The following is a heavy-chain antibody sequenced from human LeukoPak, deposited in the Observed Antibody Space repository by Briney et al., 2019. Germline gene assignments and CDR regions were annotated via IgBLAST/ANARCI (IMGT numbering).Heavy chain of an antibody. CDR1: GYTFTSYD. Sequence: ASVKVSCKASGYTFTSYDINLVRQATGQGLEWMGWMNPNRGNTGYAQKFQGRVTMTRNTSISTAYMELSSLRSEDTAVYYCARGVPAAYYYGMDVWGQGTTVTVSS. CDR2: MNPNRGNT. J-gene: IGHJ6*02. CDR3: ARGVPAAYYYGMDV. D-gene: IGHD2-2*01. V-gene: IGHV1-8*01.